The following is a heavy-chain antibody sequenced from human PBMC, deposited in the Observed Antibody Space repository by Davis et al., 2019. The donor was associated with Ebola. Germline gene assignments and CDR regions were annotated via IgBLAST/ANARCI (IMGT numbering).Heavy chain of an antibody. CDR3: AKTSAQFDIVVVAAVSWYFDL. CDR1: EFTFSHHA. Sequence: GGSLRLSCAASEFTFSHHAMAWVRQAPGKGLEWVSTISGSGGRTYYADSVKGRFTISRDNSKNTLYLQMRNLRTEDTAIYYCAKTSAQFDIVVVAAVSWYFDLWGRGTLVSVSS. CDR2: ISGSGGRT. J-gene: IGHJ2*01. V-gene: IGHV3-23*01. D-gene: IGHD2-15*01.